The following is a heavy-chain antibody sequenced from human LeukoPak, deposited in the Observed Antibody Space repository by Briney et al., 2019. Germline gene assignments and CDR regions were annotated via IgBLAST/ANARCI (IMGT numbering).Heavy chain of an antibody. CDR1: GGSISSYY. D-gene: IGHD3-22*01. CDR3: ARAVVITPYYFDY. Sequence: SETLSLTCTVSGGSISSYYWSWIRQPPGKGLEWIGYIYCSGSTNYNPSLKSRVTISVDTSKNQFSLKLSSVTAADTAVYYCARAVVITPYYFDYWGQGTLVTVSS. J-gene: IGHJ4*02. CDR2: IYCSGST. V-gene: IGHV4-59*01.